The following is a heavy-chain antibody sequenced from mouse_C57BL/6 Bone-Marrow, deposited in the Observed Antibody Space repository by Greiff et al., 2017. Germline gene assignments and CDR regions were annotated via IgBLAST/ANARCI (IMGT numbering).Heavy chain of an antibody. J-gene: IGHJ4*01. V-gene: IGHV5-6*01. D-gene: IGHD2-5*01. CDR1: GFTFSSYG. Sequence: EVLLVESGGDLVKPGGSLKLSCAASGFTFSSYGMSWVRQTPDKRLEWVATISSGGSYTYYPDSVKGRFTISRDHAKNTLYLQMSSLKYEDTAMYYCARRDYYSNFYAMDYWGQGTSVTVSS. CDR3: ARRDYYSNFYAMDY. CDR2: ISSGGSYT.